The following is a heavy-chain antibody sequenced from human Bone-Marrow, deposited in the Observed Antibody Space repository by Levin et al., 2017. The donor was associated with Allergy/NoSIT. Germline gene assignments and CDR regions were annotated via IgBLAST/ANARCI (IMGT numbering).Heavy chain of an antibody. V-gene: IGHV3-15*01. CDR2: IKSKTDGGTT. CDR3: TTAIVATQLFDY. Sequence: PGGSLRLSCAASGFTFSNAWMSWVRQAPGKGLEWVGRIKSKTDGGTTDYAAPVKGRFTISRDDSKNTLYLQMNSLKTEDTAVYYCTTAIVATQLFDYWGQGTLVTVSS. CDR1: GFTFSNAW. D-gene: IGHD5-12*01. J-gene: IGHJ4*02.